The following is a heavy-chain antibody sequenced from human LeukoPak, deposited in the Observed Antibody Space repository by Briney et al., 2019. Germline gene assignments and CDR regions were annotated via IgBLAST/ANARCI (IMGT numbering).Heavy chain of an antibody. D-gene: IGHD3-3*01. CDR1: GFIFSSYA. J-gene: IGHJ6*02. V-gene: IGHV3-30-3*01. CDR2: ISYDGSNK. Sequence: GRSLRLSCAASGFIFSSYAMHWVRQVPGKGLEWVAVISYDGSNKYYADSVKGRFTISRDNSKNTLYLQMNSLRAEDTAVYYCARDSTHRITIFGVVSYYGMDVWGQGTTVTVSS. CDR3: ARDSTHRITIFGVVSYYGMDV.